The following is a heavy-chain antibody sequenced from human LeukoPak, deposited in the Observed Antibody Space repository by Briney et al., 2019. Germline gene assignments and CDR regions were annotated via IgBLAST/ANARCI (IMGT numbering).Heavy chain of an antibody. Sequence: GGSLRLSCAASGFTFSSYAMHWVRQAPGKGLEWVAVISYDGSNKYYADPVKGRFTISRDNSKNTLYLQMNSLRAEDTAVYYCARDDAMYYDILTGPQGAFDIWGQGTMVTVSS. CDR2: ISYDGSNK. D-gene: IGHD3-9*01. CDR1: GFTFSSYA. CDR3: ARDDAMYYDILTGPQGAFDI. V-gene: IGHV3-30*04. J-gene: IGHJ3*02.